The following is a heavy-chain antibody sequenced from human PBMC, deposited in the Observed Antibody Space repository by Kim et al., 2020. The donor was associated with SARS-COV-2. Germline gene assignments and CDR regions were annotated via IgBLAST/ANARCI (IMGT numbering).Heavy chain of an antibody. J-gene: IGHJ3*02. V-gene: IGHV3-53*01. D-gene: IGHD5-18*01. CDR3: ARAIRLDTAMVLGAFDI. Sequence: VKGRFTISRDNSKNTLYLQMNSLRAEDTAVYYCARAIRLDTAMVLGAFDIWGQGTMVTVSS.